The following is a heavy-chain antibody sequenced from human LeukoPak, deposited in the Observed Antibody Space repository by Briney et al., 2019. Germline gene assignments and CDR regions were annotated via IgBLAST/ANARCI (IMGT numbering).Heavy chain of an antibody. J-gene: IGHJ4*02. D-gene: IGHD3-10*01. V-gene: IGHV4-34*01. CDR3: AREIGITMVRGFDY. CDR1: GGSFRGYY. CDR2: INHSGST. Sequence: SETLSLTCAVYGGSFRGYYWSWIRQPPGKGLEWSGEINHSGSTNYNPSLKSRVTISVETYKNQFSLKLSSVTAADTAVYYCAREIGITMVRGFDYWGQGTLVTVSS.